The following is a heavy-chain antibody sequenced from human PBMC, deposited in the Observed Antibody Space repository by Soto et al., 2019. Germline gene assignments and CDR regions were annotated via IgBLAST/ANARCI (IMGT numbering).Heavy chain of an antibody. Sequence: QVQLVESGGALVKPGGSLRLSCAASGFNFGDLYISWIRQATGKGLEWVSFISATGETTYYADSVKGRFTISRDNAQKAPALHTLAPSYKGTSKSTAALGCLVNEYF. V-gene: IGHV3-11*01. CDR2: ISATGETT. D-gene: IGHD1-26*01. J-gene: IGHJ1*01. CDR3: ALGCLVNEYF. CDR1: GFNFGDLY.